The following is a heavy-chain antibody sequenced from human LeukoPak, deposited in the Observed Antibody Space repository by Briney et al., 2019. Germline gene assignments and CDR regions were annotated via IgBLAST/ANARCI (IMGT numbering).Heavy chain of an antibody. CDR1: GFTLCSFA. J-gene: IGHJ5*02. V-gene: IGHV3-23*01. CDR2: ISGSGGST. CDR3: AKEAIRGNYNWFDP. D-gene: IGHD3-10*01. Sequence: WGYLRLSCAASGFTLCSFAMCWVRQAPGKGREWVSAISGSGGSTCYADSVKGRFTISRDNSKNTLYLQMNSLRAEDTAVYYCAKEAIRGNYNWFDPWGQGTLVTVSS.